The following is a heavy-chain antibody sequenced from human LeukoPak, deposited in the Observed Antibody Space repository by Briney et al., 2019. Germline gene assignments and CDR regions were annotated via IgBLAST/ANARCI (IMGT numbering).Heavy chain of an antibody. CDR3: ASGYDGSGRGDY. CDR1: GGSISSSSYY. V-gene: IGHV4-39*01. Sequence: SETLSLTCTVSGGSISSSSYYWGWIRQPPGKGLEWIGSIYYSGSTYYNPSLKSRVTISVDTSKNQFSLKLSSVTAADTAVYYCASGYDGSGRGDYWGQGTLVTVSS. CDR2: IYYSGST. J-gene: IGHJ4*02. D-gene: IGHD3-10*01.